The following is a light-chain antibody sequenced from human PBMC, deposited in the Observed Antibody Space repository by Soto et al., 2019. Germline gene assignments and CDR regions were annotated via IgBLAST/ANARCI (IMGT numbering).Light chain of an antibody. CDR3: QQFDDLPLI. CDR1: HDIKKY. CDR2: DAS. J-gene: IGKJ4*01. Sequence: DIQMTQSPSSLSASVGDRVTITCQASHDIKKYLNWYQQKAHKVPKLLIHDASTLATGVPSRFTGSGSGTDFTLTINSLQPKDVATYYCQQFDDLPLIFGGGTKVDI. V-gene: IGKV1-33*01.